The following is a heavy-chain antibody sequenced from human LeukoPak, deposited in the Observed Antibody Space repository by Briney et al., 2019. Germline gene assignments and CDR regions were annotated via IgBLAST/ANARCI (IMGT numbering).Heavy chain of an antibody. V-gene: IGHV4-39*07. Sequence: PSETLSLTCTVSGDSISSSSSYWGWIRQPPGKGLEWIGSIYYSGSTYYNTSLKSRVTISVDTSKNQFSLRLSSVTAADTAVYYCARGQLELRGTCFDYWGQGTLVTVSS. D-gene: IGHD1-7*01. CDR1: GDSISSSSSY. J-gene: IGHJ4*02. CDR3: ARGQLELRGTCFDY. CDR2: IYYSGST.